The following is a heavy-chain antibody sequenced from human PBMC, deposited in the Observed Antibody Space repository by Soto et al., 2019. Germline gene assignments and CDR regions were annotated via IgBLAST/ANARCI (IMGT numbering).Heavy chain of an antibody. Sequence: GGSLRLSCAASGFTFSDYYMSWIRQAPGKGLEWVSFISSSGSTIYYADSVKGRFTISRDNAKNSLYLQMNSLRAEDTAVYYCAKVPGKGYCSSTSCYYNWFDPWGQGTLVTVSS. CDR3: AKVPGKGYCSSTSCYYNWFDP. J-gene: IGHJ5*02. CDR2: ISSSGSTI. D-gene: IGHD2-2*01. V-gene: IGHV3-11*01. CDR1: GFTFSDYY.